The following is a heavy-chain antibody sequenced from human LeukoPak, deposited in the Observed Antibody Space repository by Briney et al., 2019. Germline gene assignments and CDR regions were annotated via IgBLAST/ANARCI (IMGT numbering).Heavy chain of an antibody. CDR1: GFTFSNYW. CDR3: ARALVEVSPAEWDQGHENYS. CDR2: INQYGNEK. J-gene: IGHJ4*02. V-gene: IGHV3-7*01. D-gene: IGHD1-26*01. Sequence: PEGSLRLSCAASGFTFSNYWMNWVRQAPGKGLEWVANINQYGNEKYYVDSVKGRFTISRDNAKNLLYFQMNSLRTEDTAVYYCARALVEVSPAEWDQGHENYSWGQGTLVTVSS.